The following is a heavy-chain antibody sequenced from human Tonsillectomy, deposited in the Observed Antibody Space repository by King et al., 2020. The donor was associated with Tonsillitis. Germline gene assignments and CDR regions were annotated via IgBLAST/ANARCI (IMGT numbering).Heavy chain of an antibody. CDR2: INHSGST. CDR3: ARGLEIYYDCWSGYDFDY. Sequence: VQLQQWGAGLLKPSETLSLTCAVYGGSFSGYYWSWIRQPPGKGLEWIGEINHSGSTNYNPSHKSRVTISVDTSKNQFSLKLSSVTAADTAVYYCARGLEIYYDCWSGYDFDYWGQGTLVTGSS. J-gene: IGHJ4*02. V-gene: IGHV4-34*01. D-gene: IGHD3-3*01. CDR1: GGSFSGYY.